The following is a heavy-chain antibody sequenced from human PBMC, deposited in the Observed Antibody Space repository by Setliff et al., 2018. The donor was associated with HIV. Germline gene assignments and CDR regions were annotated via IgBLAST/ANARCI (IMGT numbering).Heavy chain of an antibody. CDR2: VHPSGSI. V-gene: IGHV4-34*01. J-gene: IGHJ4*02. CDR3: ARGRDWAKTGDF. Sequence: SETLSLTCAVSGVSFSGDYWGWVRQPPGKGLEWIAEVHPSGSINYNSSLKSRVAISVDTSNNQFSLTMTSVTAADTAVYYCARGRDWAKTGDFWGQGALVTVSS. CDR1: GVSFSGDY. D-gene: IGHD3-9*01.